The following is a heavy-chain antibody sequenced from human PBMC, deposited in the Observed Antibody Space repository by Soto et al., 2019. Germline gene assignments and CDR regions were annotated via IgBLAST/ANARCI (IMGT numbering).Heavy chain of an antibody. CDR2: ISSSSSYI. D-gene: IGHD2-15*01. Sequence: GGSLRLSCAASGFTFSSYSMDWVRQAPGKGLEWVSSISSSSSYIYYADSVKGRFTISRDNAKNSLYLQMNSLRAEDTAVYYSARERWAYCSGGSGYEGHYYYYGMDVWGPGTTVTLFS. CDR1: GFTFSSYS. V-gene: IGHV3-21*01. CDR3: ARERWAYCSGGSGYEGHYYYYGMDV. J-gene: IGHJ6*02.